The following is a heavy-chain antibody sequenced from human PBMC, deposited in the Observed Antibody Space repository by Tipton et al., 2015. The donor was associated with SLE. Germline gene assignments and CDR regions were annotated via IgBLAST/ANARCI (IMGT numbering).Heavy chain of an antibody. CDR1: GFTFSSYA. D-gene: IGHD6-19*01. Sequence: SLRLSCSASGFTFSSYAMHWVRQAPGKGLEYVSAISSSSSYIYYADSVKGRFTISRDNSKNTLYLQMNSLRAEDTAVYYCARERLGQWLAFDYWGQGTLVTVSS. J-gene: IGHJ4*02. CDR3: ARERLGQWLAFDY. V-gene: IGHV3-64*04. CDR2: ISSSSSYI.